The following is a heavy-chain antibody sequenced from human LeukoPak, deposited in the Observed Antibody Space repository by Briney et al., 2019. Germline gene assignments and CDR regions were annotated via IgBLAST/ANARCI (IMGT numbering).Heavy chain of an antibody. D-gene: IGHD1-26*01. CDR1: GFTFSSYA. CDR3: ARASGSYDPSDY. V-gene: IGHV3-30-3*01. CDR2: ISYDGSNK. Sequence: GGSLRLSCAASGFTFSSYAMHWVRQAPGKGLEWVAVISYDGSNKYYADSVKGRFTISRDNSENTLYLQMNSLRAEDTAVYYCARASGSYDPSDYWGQGTLVTVSS. J-gene: IGHJ4*02.